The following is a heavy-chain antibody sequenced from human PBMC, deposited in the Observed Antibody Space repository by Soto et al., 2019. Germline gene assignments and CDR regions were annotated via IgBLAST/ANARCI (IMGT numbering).Heavy chain of an antibody. CDR2: ISYDGSNK. CDR3: ARDPDILIKHYFDY. Sequence: GESLKISCAASGFTFSSYAMHWVRQAPGKGLGGVAVISYDGSNKYYADSVKGRFTISRDNSKNTLYLQMNSLRAEDTAVYYCARDPDILIKHYFDYWGQGTLVTVSS. V-gene: IGHV3-30-3*01. D-gene: IGHD3-9*01. J-gene: IGHJ4*02. CDR1: GFTFSSYA.